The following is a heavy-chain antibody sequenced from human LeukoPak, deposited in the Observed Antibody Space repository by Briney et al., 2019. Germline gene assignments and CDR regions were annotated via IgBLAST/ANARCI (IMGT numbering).Heavy chain of an antibody. V-gene: IGHV1-69*06. J-gene: IGHJ4*02. CDR2: IIPIFGTA. Sequence: ASVKVSCKASGGTFSSFAINWVRQAPGQGLEWMGGIIPIFGTANYAQKFQGRVTITADKSTNTAYMELSSLRSEDTAVYYCARGVKIAVAGIYYFDYWGQGTLVTVSS. CDR3: ARGVKIAVAGIYYFDY. D-gene: IGHD6-19*01. CDR1: GGTFSSFA.